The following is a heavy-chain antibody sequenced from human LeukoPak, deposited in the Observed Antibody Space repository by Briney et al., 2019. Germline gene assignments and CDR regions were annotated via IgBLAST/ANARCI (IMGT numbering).Heavy chain of an antibody. CDR1: GFTFRSYE. J-gene: IGHJ6*03. CDR2: ISSSGSTI. V-gene: IGHV3-48*03. CDR3: AKTSLSDASGHYYYMDV. D-gene: IGHD3-3*01. Sequence: QPGGSLRLSCAASGFTFRSYEMNWVRQAPGKGLEWVSYISSSGSTIYYADSVKGRFTISRDNAKNSLYLQMNSLRAEDTALYYCAKTSLSDASGHYYYMDVWGKGTTVTVSS.